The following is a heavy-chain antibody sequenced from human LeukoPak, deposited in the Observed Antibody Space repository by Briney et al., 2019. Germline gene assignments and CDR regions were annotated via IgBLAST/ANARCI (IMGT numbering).Heavy chain of an antibody. V-gene: IGHV1-58*02. CDR1: GFTFTRSA. D-gene: IGHD3-9*01. J-gene: IGHJ4*02. Sequence: ASVKVSCKAPGFTFTRSAMQWVRQARGQRLEWIGWIVVGSGNTKYAQKFQERVTITRDMSTGTAYMELSSLRSEDTAVYYCARTPYYDILTGYYSTHIDYWGQGTLVTVSS. CDR2: IVVGSGNT. CDR3: ARTPYYDILTGYYSTHIDY.